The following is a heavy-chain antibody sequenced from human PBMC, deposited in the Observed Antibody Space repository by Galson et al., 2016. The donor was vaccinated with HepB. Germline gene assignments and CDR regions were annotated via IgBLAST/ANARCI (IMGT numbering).Heavy chain of an antibody. CDR1: GFTFSTYA. CDR2: ISGSGDIT. J-gene: IGHJ4*02. V-gene: IGHV3-23*01. Sequence: SLRLSCAASGFTFSTYAMAWVRQAPGRGLDWVSVISGSGDITYYSDSVKGRFTISRDNSKNALYVQMNSLRAEDTAIYYCATSGNTGYDYPYLGQGTLGTVSS. D-gene: IGHD5-12*01. CDR3: ATSGNTGYDYPY.